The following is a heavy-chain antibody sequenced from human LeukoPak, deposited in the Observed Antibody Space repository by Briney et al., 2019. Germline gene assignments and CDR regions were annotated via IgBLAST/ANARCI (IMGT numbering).Heavy chain of an antibody. CDR2: ISPSGGIT. J-gene: IGHJ4*02. Sequence: GGSLRLSCAASGFTFSTYSLNWVRQAPGKGLEWVSGISPSGGITYYTDSVKGRFTISRDNSKNTVSLQMNSLRAEDTAVYYCAKAGGSYLLDYWGQGTLVTVSS. V-gene: IGHV3-23*01. CDR1: GFTFSTYS. CDR3: AKAGGSYLLDY. D-gene: IGHD1-26*01.